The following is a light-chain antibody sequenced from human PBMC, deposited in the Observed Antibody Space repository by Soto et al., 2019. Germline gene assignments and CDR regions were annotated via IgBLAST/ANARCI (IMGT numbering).Light chain of an antibody. J-gene: IGKJ1*01. V-gene: IGKV1-39*01. CDR3: QQSYSTPWT. Sequence: DIQMTQSPSSLSASVGDRVTITCRASQRISNYLNWYRQKPGKAPKLLIYAASSLQSGVPSRFSGSGSGTDFTLTISSLQPEDFATYYCQQSYSTPWTFGQGTKVEIK. CDR2: AAS. CDR1: QRISNY.